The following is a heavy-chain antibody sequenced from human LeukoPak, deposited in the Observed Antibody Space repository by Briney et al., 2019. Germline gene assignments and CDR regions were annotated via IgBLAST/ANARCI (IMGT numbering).Heavy chain of an antibody. CDR2: ISSSSSSTI. J-gene: IGHJ4*02. CDR1: GFTFSSYS. Sequence: GGSLRLSCAASGFTFSSYSMNWVRQAPGKGLEWVSYISSSSSSTIYYADSVKGRFTISRDNAKNSLYLQMNSLRAEDTAVYYCARDILGETNQLLGYWGQGTLVTVSS. V-gene: IGHV3-48*04. CDR3: ARDILGETNQLLGY. D-gene: IGHD3-16*01.